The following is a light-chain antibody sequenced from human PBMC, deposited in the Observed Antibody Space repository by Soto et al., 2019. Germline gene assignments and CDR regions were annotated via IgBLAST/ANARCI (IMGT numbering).Light chain of an antibody. CDR1: SGSIASNY. J-gene: IGLJ3*02. V-gene: IGLV6-57*03. CDR3: QSYDSSNVV. Sequence: FMLTQPHSVSESPGKTVTISCTRSSGSIASNYVQWYQQRPGSAPTTVIYEDNQRPSGVPDRFSGSIDGSSNSASLTISGLKTEDEADYYCQSYDSSNVVFGGGTKLTVL. CDR2: EDN.